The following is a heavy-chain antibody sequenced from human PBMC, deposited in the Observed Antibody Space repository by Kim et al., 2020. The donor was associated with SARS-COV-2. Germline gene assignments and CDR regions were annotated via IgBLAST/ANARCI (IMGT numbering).Heavy chain of an antibody. Sequence: SETLSLTCTVSVGSISTYYWSWIRQPAGKGLEWIGRISGSGDTTYNPSLKSRVTMSVDTSENQLSLKLSSVTAADTAVYYCARGGGKSYSGLGTIPYF. CDR2: ISGSGDT. CDR3: ARGGGKSYSGLGTIPYF. CDR1: VGSISTYY. V-gene: IGHV4-4*07. J-gene: IGHJ2*01. D-gene: IGHD3-10*01.